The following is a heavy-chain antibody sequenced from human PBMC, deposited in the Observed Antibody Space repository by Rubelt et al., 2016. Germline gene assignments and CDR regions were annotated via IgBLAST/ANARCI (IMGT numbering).Heavy chain of an antibody. CDR3: ARKRGTMIVVGDDAFDI. CDR1: GYSFTSYW. J-gene: IGHJ3*02. D-gene: IGHD3-22*01. Sequence: EVQLVQSGAEVKKPGESLRISCKGSGYSFTSYWISWVRQMPGTGLEWLGRIDPSHSYTNYSPSFQGHGTIAGDKSISTADLQWSSRKASDTAMYYCARKRGTMIVVGDDAFDIWGQGTMVTVSS. CDR2: IDPSHSYT. V-gene: IGHV5-10-1*01.